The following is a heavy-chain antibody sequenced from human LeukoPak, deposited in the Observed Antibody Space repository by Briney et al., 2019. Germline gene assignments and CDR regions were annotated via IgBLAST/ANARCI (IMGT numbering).Heavy chain of an antibody. D-gene: IGHD6-13*01. Sequence: GRSLRLSCAASGFTFSSYGMHWVRQAPGKGLEWVAVIWYDGSNKYYADSVKGRFTISRDNAKNSLYLQMNSLRAEDTAVYYCAREQQLVHYYGMDVWGQGTTVTVSS. J-gene: IGHJ6*02. CDR2: IWYDGSNK. V-gene: IGHV3-33*01. CDR1: GFTFSSYG. CDR3: AREQQLVHYYGMDV.